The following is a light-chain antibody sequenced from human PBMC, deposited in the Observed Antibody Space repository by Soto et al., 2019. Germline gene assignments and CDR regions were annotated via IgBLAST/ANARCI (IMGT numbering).Light chain of an antibody. V-gene: IGKV3-20*01. CDR3: QHYQDAAT. CDR2: DAS. CDR1: QTVRNNY. Sequence: EFVLKKSPGTLSLSPGERATLSCGASQTVRNNYLAWYQQTPGQAPRLLIYDASSRATGIPDRFSGGGSGTDFPLTISRLEPEDSAVYDCQHYQDAATFGQGTRLDIK. J-gene: IGKJ5*01.